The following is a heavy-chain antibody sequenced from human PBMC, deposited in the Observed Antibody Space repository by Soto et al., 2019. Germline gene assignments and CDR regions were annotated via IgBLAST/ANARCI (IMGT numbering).Heavy chain of an antibody. CDR1: GFTFSSYG. J-gene: IGHJ4*02. CDR2: ISYDGSNK. V-gene: IGHV3-30*18. D-gene: IGHD3-22*01. CDR3: AKEAHYYDSSGYYPPHFDY. Sequence: GGSLRLSCAASGFTFSSYGMHWVRQAPGKGLEWVAVISYDGSNKYYADSVKGRFTISRDNSKNTLYLQMNSLRAEDTAVYYCAKEAHYYDSSGYYPPHFDYWGQGTLVTVSS.